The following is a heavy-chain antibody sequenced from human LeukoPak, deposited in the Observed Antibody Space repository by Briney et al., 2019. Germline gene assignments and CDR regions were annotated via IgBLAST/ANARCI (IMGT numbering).Heavy chain of an antibody. D-gene: IGHD5-18*01. J-gene: IGHJ4*02. Sequence: GGSLRLSCAASGFTVSSNYMSWVRQAPGKGLEWVSVIYSGGSTYYADSVKGRFTISRDNSKNTLYLQMNSLRAEDTAVYYCARGPKSNSYGYWIFSFWGQGTLVTVSS. CDR2: IYSGGST. V-gene: IGHV3-53*01. CDR1: GFTVSSNY. CDR3: ARGPKSNSYGYWIFSF.